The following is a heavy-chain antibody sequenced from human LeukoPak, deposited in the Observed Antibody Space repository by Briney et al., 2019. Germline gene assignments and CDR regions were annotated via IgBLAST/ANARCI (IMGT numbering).Heavy chain of an antibody. Sequence: ASVKVSCKASGYTFSSSDINWVRQVAGQGLEWMGWMNPNSGNTGYAPKFQGRVTMTRDTSISTAYMELSSLTSEDTAVYFCASYVGSSGRGVDPWGQGTLVTVSS. J-gene: IGHJ5*02. CDR2: MNPNSGNT. CDR1: GYTFSSSD. CDR3: ASYVGSSGRGVDP. V-gene: IGHV1-8*02. D-gene: IGHD1-14*01.